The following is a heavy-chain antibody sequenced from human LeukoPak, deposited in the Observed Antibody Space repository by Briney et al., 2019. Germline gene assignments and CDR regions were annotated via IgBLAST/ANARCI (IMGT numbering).Heavy chain of an antibody. V-gene: IGHV3-13*04. Sequence: GGSLRLSCAASGLTFSTYDMHCVRQATGKGLEWVSAIGFAGDTYYSGSVKGRFTISRENAKNFLYLQMNSLRAGDTAVYYCARGNILTGYDYWGQGTLVTVSS. J-gene: IGHJ4*02. CDR1: GLTFSTYD. CDR2: IGFAGDT. D-gene: IGHD3-9*01. CDR3: ARGNILTGYDY.